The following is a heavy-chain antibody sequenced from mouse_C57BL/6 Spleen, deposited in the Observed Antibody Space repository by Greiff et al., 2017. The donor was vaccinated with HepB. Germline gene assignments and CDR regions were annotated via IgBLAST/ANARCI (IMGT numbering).Heavy chain of an antibody. CDR2: ISDGGSYT. V-gene: IGHV5-4*03. D-gene: IGHD4-1*01. CDR1: GFTFSSYA. Sequence: EVMLVESGGGLVKPGGSLKLSCAASGFTFSSYAMSWVRQTPEKRLEWVATISDGGSYTYYPDNVKGRVTIARDNTKNNVYLQMSHLKSEDTAMYYCASGMGRFDYWGQGTTLTVSS. CDR3: ASGMGRFDY. J-gene: IGHJ2*01.